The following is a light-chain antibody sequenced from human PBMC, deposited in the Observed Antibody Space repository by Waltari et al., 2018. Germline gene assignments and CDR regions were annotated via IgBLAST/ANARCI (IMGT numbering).Light chain of an antibody. CDR3: QQRSNWPLT. Sequence: EIVLTQSPATLSLSPGERATLSCRASQSVNGYLAWYQQKPGQAPRLLIFDASNRATGIPPRFSTSGSGTDFTLTISRLEPEDFAVYYCQQRSNWPLTFGGGTKVEMK. CDR2: DAS. CDR1: QSVNGY. J-gene: IGKJ4*01. V-gene: IGKV3-11*01.